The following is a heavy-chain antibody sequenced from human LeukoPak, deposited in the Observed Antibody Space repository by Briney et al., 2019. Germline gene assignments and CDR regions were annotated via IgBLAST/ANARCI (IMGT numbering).Heavy chain of an antibody. Sequence: GGALRLSCAASGCTFSSYWMHWVRQAPGKGLGWVSRINSDGSSTSYADSVKGRFTISRDNAKNTLYLQMNRLRAEDTAVYYCARERYYYGAGSLLDCWGHGTMVTVSS. CDR3: ARERYYYGAGSLLDC. CDR2: INSDGSST. J-gene: IGHJ4*01. V-gene: IGHV3-74*01. D-gene: IGHD3-10*01. CDR1: GCTFSSYW.